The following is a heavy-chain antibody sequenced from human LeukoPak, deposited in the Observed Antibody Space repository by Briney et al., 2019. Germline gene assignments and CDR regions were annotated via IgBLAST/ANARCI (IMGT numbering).Heavy chain of an antibody. Sequence: ASVKVSCKASGYTFTTYEIDWVRQAPGQGLEWMGWMNPNSGATAYAQKFQGRVTMTRNTSISTAYMELSSLRSEDTAVYYCARGSARRTYGGNYLSYWGQGTLVTVSS. CDR1: GYTFTTYE. CDR2: MNPNSGAT. CDR3: ARGSARRTYGGNYLSY. D-gene: IGHD4-17*01. V-gene: IGHV1-8*01. J-gene: IGHJ4*02.